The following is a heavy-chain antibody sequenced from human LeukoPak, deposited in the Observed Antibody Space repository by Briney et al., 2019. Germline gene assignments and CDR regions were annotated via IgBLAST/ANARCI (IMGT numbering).Heavy chain of an antibody. D-gene: IGHD2-2*01. CDR3: ARDSTFDI. V-gene: IGHV3-53*01. CDR1: GFTVSNNY. CDR2: IYTGSNT. Sequence: GGSLRLSCAASGFTVSNNYMSWVRQAPGKGLEWVSVIYTGSNTYYADSVKGRFTISRDNSKNTLSLEMNSLGAEDTAVYYCARDSTFDIWGQGTVVTVSS. J-gene: IGHJ3*02.